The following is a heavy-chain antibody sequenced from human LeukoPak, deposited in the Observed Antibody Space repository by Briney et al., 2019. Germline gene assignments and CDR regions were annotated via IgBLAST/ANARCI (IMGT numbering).Heavy chain of an antibody. Sequence: ASVKVSCKASAATFSSYAISWVRQAPGQGLEWMGGLVPVYAIPNYAPKFRGRVTITADESTTTASMELSSLRSEDTAVYYCAGPIKDPRYCSSTSCYGFDIWGQGTMVTVSS. J-gene: IGHJ3*02. V-gene: IGHV1-69*01. D-gene: IGHD2-2*01. CDR2: LVPVYAIP. CDR1: AATFSSYA. CDR3: AGPIKDPRYCSSTSCYGFDI.